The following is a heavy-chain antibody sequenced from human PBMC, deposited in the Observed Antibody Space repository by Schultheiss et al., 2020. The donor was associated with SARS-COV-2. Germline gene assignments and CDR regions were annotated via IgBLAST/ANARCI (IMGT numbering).Heavy chain of an antibody. D-gene: IGHD2-15*01. CDR3: ARGVAVAYYYYYYMDV. V-gene: IGHV4-59*02. CDR2: IYYSGST. CDR1: GGSVSSYY. J-gene: IGHJ6*03. Sequence: SETLSLTCTVSGGSVSSYYWSWIRQPPGKGLEWIGYIYYSGSTNYNPSLKSRVTMSVDTSKNQFSLKLSSVTAADTAVYYCARGVAVAYYYYYYMDVWGKGTTVTVSS.